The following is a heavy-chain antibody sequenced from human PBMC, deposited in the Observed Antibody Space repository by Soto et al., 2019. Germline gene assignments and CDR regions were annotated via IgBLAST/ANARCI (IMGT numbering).Heavy chain of an antibody. CDR1: GGTFNTFA. CDR2: IVPILGPA. V-gene: IGHV1-69*06. J-gene: IGHJ4*02. CDR3: ARAAKSYFDS. Sequence: QVQLVQSGAEVKKPGSSVNVSCKASGGTFNTFAISWVRQAPGQGLEYLGGIVPILGPAFYAQRFQGRVTITADTAPNTAYLELTSLSSEETAVYYCARAAKSYFDSWGQGTQVTVSS.